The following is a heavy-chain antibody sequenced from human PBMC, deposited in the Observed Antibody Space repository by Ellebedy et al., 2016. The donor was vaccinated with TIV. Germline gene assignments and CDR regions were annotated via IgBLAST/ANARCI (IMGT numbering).Heavy chain of an antibody. CDR3: ARDRPAVNAFDI. Sequence: SETLSLTCAVSGGSISSGGYSWSWLRQPPGKGLEWIGYIYHSGSTYYNPSLKSRVTISLERSKNQFSLKLSSVTAADTAVYYCARDRPAVNAFDIWGQGTMVTVSS. J-gene: IGHJ3*02. CDR1: GGSISSGGYS. D-gene: IGHD2-2*01. CDR2: IYHSGST. V-gene: IGHV4-30-2*01.